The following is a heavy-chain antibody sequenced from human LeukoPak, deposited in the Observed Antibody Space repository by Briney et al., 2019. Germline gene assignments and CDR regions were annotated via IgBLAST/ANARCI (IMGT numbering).Heavy chain of an antibody. Sequence: GGSLRLSCAASGFTVSTNFMNWVLQAPGKGLEWVSIMYSGGSTYYADSVKGRFTISRDDSKNTVCLQMNSLRADDTAMYYCARGYCTGTNCLVDYWGQGTLVTVSS. CDR3: ARGYCTGTNCLVDY. J-gene: IGHJ4*02. CDR2: MYSGGST. D-gene: IGHD2-8*02. V-gene: IGHV3-53*01. CDR1: GFTVSTNF.